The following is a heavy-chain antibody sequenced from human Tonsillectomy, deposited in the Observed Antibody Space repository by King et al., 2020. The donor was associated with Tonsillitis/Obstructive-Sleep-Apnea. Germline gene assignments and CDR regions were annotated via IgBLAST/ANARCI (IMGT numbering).Heavy chain of an antibody. J-gene: IGHJ4*02. Sequence: VQLVESGGGLIQPGGSLRLSCAASGFTVNNNYMSWVRQAPGKGLEWVSIIYSGGYTKYADSVKGRFTISRDNSKNTLYLQMNSLRAEETAVYYCARVEMATTPYFDYWGQGTLVTVSS. CDR3: ARVEMATTPYFDY. D-gene: IGHD5-24*01. CDR2: IYSGGYT. V-gene: IGHV3-53*01. CDR1: GFTVNNNY.